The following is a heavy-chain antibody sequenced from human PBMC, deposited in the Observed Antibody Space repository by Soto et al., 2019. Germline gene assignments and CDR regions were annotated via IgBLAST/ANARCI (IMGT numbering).Heavy chain of an antibody. CDR3: ARDGGRHSGGIDY. Sequence: SVKVSCKASGGTFSSYSINWVRQAPGQGLEWMGEIIPIFGTANYAQKFQGRVTITADESTSTAYMELSSLRSEDTAVYYCARDGGRHSGGIDYWGQGIRGTVSS. J-gene: IGHJ4*02. CDR2: IIPIFGTA. D-gene: IGHD1-26*01. CDR1: GGTFSSYS. V-gene: IGHV1-69*13.